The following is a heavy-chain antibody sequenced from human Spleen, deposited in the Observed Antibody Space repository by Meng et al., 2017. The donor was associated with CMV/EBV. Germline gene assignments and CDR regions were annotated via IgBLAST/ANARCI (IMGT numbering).Heavy chain of an antibody. Sequence: SCAASGFTFSTYDMHWVRQATGKGLEWVSATGTHGDSYYADSVKGRFTVSREDAKNSFYLQMNGLRAEDTAVYYCARGPTEQSAYLDNWGQGTLVTVSS. CDR3: ARGPTEQSAYLDN. CDR1: GFTFSTYD. CDR2: TGTHGDS. D-gene: IGHD1/OR15-1a*01. V-gene: IGHV3-13*01. J-gene: IGHJ4*02.